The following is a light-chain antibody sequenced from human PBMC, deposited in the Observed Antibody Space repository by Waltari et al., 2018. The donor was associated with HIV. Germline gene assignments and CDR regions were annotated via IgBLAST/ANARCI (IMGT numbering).Light chain of an antibody. CDR3: SSFTATDSVL. J-gene: IGLJ3*02. Sequence: QSALPQPPSVSASPGQSVTISCPEPAIHCAAYTSFSWYQQHPGKAPQLLIYEGTLRLSGVSDRFSGSKSGNTASLTISRLQPEDEADYYCSSFTATDSVLFGGGTKLTVL. CDR1: AIHCAAYTS. CDR2: EGT. V-gene: IGLV2-14*01.